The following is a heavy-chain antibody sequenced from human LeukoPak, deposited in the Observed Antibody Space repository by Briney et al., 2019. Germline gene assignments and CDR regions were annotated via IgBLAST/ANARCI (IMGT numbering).Heavy chain of an antibody. CDR3: AKDVAAAAGYYFDY. V-gene: IGHV3-7*03. Sequence: ETLSLTCGVYGGSFSDHYWSRVRQAPGKGLEWVAKIKEDGNEIYYADSVKGRFTISRDNFKNTLYLQMNSLRAEDTAVYYCAKDVAAAAGYYFDYWGQGTLVSVSS. CDR1: GGSFSDHY. J-gene: IGHJ4*02. D-gene: IGHD6-13*01. CDR2: IKEDGNEI.